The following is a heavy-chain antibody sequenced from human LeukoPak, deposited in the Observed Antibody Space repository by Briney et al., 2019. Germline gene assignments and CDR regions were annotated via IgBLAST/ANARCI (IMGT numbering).Heavy chain of an antibody. CDR3: AKNFGGAYDGTGYYYYFDH. V-gene: IGHV3-11*04. J-gene: IGHJ4*02. D-gene: IGHD3-22*01. CDR1: GFTFSDYY. CDR2: IGRNGETI. Sequence: GGSLRLSCAASGFTFSDYYMSWVRQPPGKGLEWVSYIGRNGETIYYADSVKGRFTISRDNAKSSLYLQMNSLRAEDTAVYYCAKNFGGAYDGTGYYYYFDHWGQGTLVTVSS.